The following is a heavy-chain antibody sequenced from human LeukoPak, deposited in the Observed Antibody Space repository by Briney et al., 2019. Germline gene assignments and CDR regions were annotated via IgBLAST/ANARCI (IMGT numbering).Heavy chain of an antibody. CDR3: TRDIYNYYDSSGYLTGSDP. CDR2: IRSKAYGGTT. Sequence: GGSLRLSCTASGFTFGDYAMSWVRQAPGKGLEWVGFIRSKAYGGTTEYAASVKGRFTISRDDSKSIAYLQMNSLKTEDTAVYYCTRDIYNYYDSSGYLTGSDPWGQGTLVTVSS. J-gene: IGHJ5*02. CDR1: GFTFGDYA. D-gene: IGHD3-22*01. V-gene: IGHV3-49*04.